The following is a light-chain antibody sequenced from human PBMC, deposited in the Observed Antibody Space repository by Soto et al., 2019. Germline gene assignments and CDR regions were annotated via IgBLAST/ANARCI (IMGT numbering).Light chain of an antibody. CDR3: QQYNGYSRP. V-gene: IGKV1-5*01. Sequence: IQMTQSPSTLSASVGDRVTITCRASQSIGDSLAWYQQKPGKAPYLLISDVSSLERGVPSRFSGSGSGTEFTLTIGSMQPDDFATFYCQQYNGYSRPFGQGTKVAIK. CDR1: QSIGDS. J-gene: IGKJ1*01. CDR2: DVS.